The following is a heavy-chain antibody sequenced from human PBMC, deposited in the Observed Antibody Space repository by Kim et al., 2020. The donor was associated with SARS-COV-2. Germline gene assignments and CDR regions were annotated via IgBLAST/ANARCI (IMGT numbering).Heavy chain of an antibody. CDR2: INHSRRT. D-gene: IGHD7-27*01. J-gene: IGHJ4*02. V-gene: IGHV4-34*01. CDR1: GGSFSGYY. CDR3: ARISGGDLDY. Sequence: SETLSLTCAVYGGSFSGYYWSWIRQPPGKGLEWIGEINHSRRTNYNPSLKSRVTIPVETSKNHSSLNLSSGTAADTAVYYCARISGGDLDYWGQGTMVTV.